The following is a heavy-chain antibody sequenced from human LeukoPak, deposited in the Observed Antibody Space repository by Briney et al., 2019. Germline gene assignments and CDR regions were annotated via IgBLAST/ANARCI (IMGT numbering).Heavy chain of an antibody. Sequence: PGGSLRLSCAASGFSFRSYFMYWVRQAPGKGLVWVSRINTDGRDTEYADSVKGRFTISRDNAKNSLYLQMNSLRAEDTAVYYCARDHGIAAAAVYYYYMDVWGKGTTVTVSS. CDR2: INTDGRDT. CDR1: GFSFRSYF. V-gene: IGHV3-74*03. J-gene: IGHJ6*03. D-gene: IGHD6-13*01. CDR3: ARDHGIAAAAVYYYYMDV.